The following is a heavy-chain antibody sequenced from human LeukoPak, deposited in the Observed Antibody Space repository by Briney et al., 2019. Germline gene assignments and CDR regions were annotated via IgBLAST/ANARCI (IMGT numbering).Heavy chain of an antibody. D-gene: IGHD3-22*01. CDR1: GGSISSGGYY. V-gene: IGHV4-31*03. J-gene: IGHJ3*02. CDR2: IYYSGSA. CDR3: ARAYDNSNNYYFDAFDI. Sequence: SQTLSLTCTVSGGSISSGGYYWSWIRQHPGKGLEWIGYIYYSGSAYYNPSLESRVTISVDTSRNQFSLMLSSVTAADTAVYYCARAYDNSNNYYFDAFDIWGQGTMVTVSS.